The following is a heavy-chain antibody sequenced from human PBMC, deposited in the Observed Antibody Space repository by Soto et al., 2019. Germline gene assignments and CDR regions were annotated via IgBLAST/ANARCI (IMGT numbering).Heavy chain of an antibody. CDR3: ARSMYYSDGSNYSPFDY. Sequence: SETLSLTSTVSGGSVSSGNYYWSWIRQPPGKGLEWIGYFYYTGSTNYNPSLKSRVNISIDASKNQFSLRLSSVTAADTAVYYCARSMYYSDGSNYSPFDYWGQGTLVTVSS. J-gene: IGHJ4*02. V-gene: IGHV4-61*01. D-gene: IGHD3-22*01. CDR2: FYYTGST. CDR1: GGSVSSGNYY.